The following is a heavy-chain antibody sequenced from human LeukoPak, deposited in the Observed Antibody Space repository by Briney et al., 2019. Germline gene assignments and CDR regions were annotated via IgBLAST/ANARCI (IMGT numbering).Heavy chain of an antibody. V-gene: IGHV3-30*03. CDR2: ISYDGSNK. D-gene: IGHD1-7*01. Sequence: PGGSLRLSCAASGFTFSSYGMHWVRQAPGKGLEWVAVISYDGSNKYYADSVKGRFTISRDNSKNTLYLQMNSLRAEDTAVYYCARSMKQLELMGAAFDIWGQGTMVTVSS. CDR1: GFTFSSYG. CDR3: ARSMKQLELMGAAFDI. J-gene: IGHJ3*02.